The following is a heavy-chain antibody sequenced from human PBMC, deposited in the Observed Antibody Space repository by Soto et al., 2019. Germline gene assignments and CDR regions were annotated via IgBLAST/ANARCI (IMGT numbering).Heavy chain of an antibody. CDR3: AREYSSSFWGAFDI. J-gene: IGHJ3*02. CDR1: GGTFSSYA. Sequence: GASVKVSCKASGGTFSSYAISWVRQAPGQGLEWMGGIIPIFGTANYAQKFQGRVTITADKSTSTAYMELSSLRSEDTAVYYCAREYSSSFWGAFDIWGQGTMVTVSS. CDR2: IIPIFGTA. D-gene: IGHD6-6*01. V-gene: IGHV1-69*06.